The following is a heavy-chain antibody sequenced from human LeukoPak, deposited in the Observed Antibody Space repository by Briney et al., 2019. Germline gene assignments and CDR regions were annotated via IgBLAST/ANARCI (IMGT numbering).Heavy chain of an antibody. V-gene: IGHV3-9*01. Sequence: GGSLRLSCAASGFTFDDYAMHWVRQAPGKGLEGVSGISWNSGSIVYADSVKGRFTISRDNAKNSLYLQMNSLRAEDTALYYCAKDIRTAAAGELDYWGQGTLVTVSS. CDR2: ISWNSGSI. CDR3: AKDIRTAAAGELDY. CDR1: GFTFDDYA. D-gene: IGHD2-2*01. J-gene: IGHJ4*02.